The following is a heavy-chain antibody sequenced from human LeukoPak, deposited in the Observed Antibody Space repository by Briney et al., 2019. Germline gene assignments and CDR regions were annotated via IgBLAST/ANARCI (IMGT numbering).Heavy chain of an antibody. CDR2: INHRGST. CDR3: ARAYGYSYGTDY. CDR1: GGSISSGSYY. D-gene: IGHD5-18*01. V-gene: IGHV4-39*07. J-gene: IGHJ4*02. Sequence: PSQTLSLTCTVSGGSISSGSYYWSWIRQPPGKGLEWIGEINHRGSTNYNPSLKSRVTISVDTSKNQFSLKLSSVTAADTAVYYCARAYGYSYGTDYWGQGTLVTVSS.